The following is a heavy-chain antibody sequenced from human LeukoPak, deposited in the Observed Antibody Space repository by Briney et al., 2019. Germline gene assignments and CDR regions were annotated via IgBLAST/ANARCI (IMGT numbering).Heavy chain of an antibody. CDR3: ASLHCIDACHIRDR. V-gene: IGHV1-69*04. Sequence: SVKVSCKASGGTFNNDAIGWVRQAPGQGFEWMGQMIPVLNTADYAQKFEGKITISADTSTNTAYMELSSLRSEDTAVYYCASLHCIDACHIRDRWGRGTLVTVSS. D-gene: IGHD2-2*01. CDR2: MIPVLNTA. J-gene: IGHJ5*02. CDR1: GGTFNNDA.